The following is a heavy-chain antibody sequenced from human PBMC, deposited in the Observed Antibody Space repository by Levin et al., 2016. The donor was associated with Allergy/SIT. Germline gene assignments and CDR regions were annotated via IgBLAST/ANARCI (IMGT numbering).Heavy chain of an antibody. CDR3: AKDPYSGSYPYYFDS. CDR1: GFTFSDFA. CDR2: ISGSGADT. V-gene: IGHV3-23*01. J-gene: IGHJ4*03. Sequence: LSLTCVVSGFTFSDFAMSWVRQAPGKGLEWVSTISGSGADTYYSDPVKGRSSISRDNSKNIVYLQINNLRAEDTAVYYCAKDPYSGSYPYYFDSWGRGTMVTVSS. D-gene: IGHD1-26*01.